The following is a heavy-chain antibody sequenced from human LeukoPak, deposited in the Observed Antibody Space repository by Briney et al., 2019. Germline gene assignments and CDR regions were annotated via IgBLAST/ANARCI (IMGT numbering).Heavy chain of an antibody. Sequence: PGGSLRLSCAASGFTFSSYAVHWVRQAPGKGLEWVAVISYHGGNKYYADSVKGRFTISRDNSKNTLYLQMNSLRAEDTAVYYCARASLRYCSSTSCYGGVDYWGQGTLVTVSS. J-gene: IGHJ4*02. CDR2: ISYHGGNK. D-gene: IGHD2-2*01. V-gene: IGHV3-30*04. CDR3: ARASLRYCSSTSCYGGVDY. CDR1: GFTFSSYA.